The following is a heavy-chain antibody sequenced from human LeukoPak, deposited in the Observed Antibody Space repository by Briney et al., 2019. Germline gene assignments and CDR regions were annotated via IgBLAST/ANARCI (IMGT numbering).Heavy chain of an antibody. V-gene: IGHV3-9*01. D-gene: IGHD3-10*01. CDR3: AKGWFWGGYFDY. Sequence: PGRSLRLSCAASGFTFDDYAMHWVRQAPGKGLEWVSGISWNGGSIGYADSVKGRFTISRDNAKNSLYLQMNSLRAEDTALYYCAKGWFWGGYFDYWGQGTLVTVSS. CDR1: GFTFDDYA. CDR2: ISWNGGSI. J-gene: IGHJ4*02.